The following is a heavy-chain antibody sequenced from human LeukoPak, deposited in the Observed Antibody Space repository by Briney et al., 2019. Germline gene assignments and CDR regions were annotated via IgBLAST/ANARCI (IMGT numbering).Heavy chain of an antibody. CDR1: GDSISSSAYY. Sequence: ETLSLTCTVSGDSISSSAYYWGWIRQPPGKGLEWVSVIYSGGSTYYADSVKGRFTISRDNSKNTLYLQMNSLRAEDTAVYYCASLKNSMIGYWGQGTLVTVSS. CDR2: IYSGGST. D-gene: IGHD3-22*01. CDR3: ASLKNSMIGY. V-gene: IGHV3-66*01. J-gene: IGHJ4*02.